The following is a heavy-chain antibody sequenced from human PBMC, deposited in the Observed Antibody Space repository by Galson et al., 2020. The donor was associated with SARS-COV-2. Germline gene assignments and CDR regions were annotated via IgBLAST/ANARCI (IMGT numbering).Heavy chain of an antibody. CDR2: IETRFGTT. CDR1: GYTFTSHH. D-gene: IGHD1-26*01. V-gene: IGHV1-46*01. J-gene: IGHJ6*02. CDR3: ARDGPPTLVGAPSLFRYYGMDV. Sequence: ASVKVSCKASGYTFTSHHMHWVRQAPGQGLEWLGIIETRFGTTNYAQKFQGRVTMTSDTSATTVYMEVSSLRSEDTAVYYCARDGPPTLVGAPSLFRYYGMDVWGQGTTVTVSS.